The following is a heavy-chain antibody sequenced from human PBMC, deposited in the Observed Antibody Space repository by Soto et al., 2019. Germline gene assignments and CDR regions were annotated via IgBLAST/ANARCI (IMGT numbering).Heavy chain of an antibody. CDR2: IYYSGST. D-gene: IGHD5-18*01. Sequence: SETLSLTCSVSGGTITRGDHFWSWVRQSPGKGLEWLGYIYYSGSTYYNPSLKGRVMMTXXXSXXXFXLXXSSXTAADTAVFYCGRGQTAIDVWGQGTTVTVSS. CDR1: GGTITRGDHF. CDR3: GRGQTAIDV. J-gene: IGHJ6*02. V-gene: IGHV4-30-4*01.